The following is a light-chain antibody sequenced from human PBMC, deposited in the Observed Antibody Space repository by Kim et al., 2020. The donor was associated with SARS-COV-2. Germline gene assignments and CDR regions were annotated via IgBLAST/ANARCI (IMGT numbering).Light chain of an antibody. V-gene: IGKV2-30*01. CDR1: QSLIYSDGDIY. CDR2: KVS. CDR3: FHDTHWPMYT. J-gene: IGKJ2*01. Sequence: IMTQSPLSLPVTLGQPASISCRSSQSLIYSDGDIYLSWFHQRPGLSPRRLIYKVSHRDSGVPDRFSGSGSGTDFTLRISRVAAEDVGVYFCFHDTHWPMYTFGQGTKLEI.